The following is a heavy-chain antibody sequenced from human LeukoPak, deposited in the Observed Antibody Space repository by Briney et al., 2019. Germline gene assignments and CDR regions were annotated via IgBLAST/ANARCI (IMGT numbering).Heavy chain of an antibody. V-gene: IGHV1-2*02. CDR3: ARTTRYFDWLDKYYFDY. J-gene: IGHJ4*02. D-gene: IGHD3-9*01. CDR2: INPNSGGT. CDR1: GYTFTGYY. Sequence: ASVKVSCKASGYTFTGYYMHWVRQAPGRGLEWMGWINPNSGGTNYAQKFQGRVTMTRDTSISTAYMELSRLRPDDTAVYYCARTTRYFDWLDKYYFDYWGQGTLVTVSS.